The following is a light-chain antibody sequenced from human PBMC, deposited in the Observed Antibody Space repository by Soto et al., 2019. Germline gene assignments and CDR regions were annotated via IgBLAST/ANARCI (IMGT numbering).Light chain of an antibody. J-gene: IGLJ1*01. CDR3: RSYTSSSTRV. V-gene: IGLV2-14*01. CDR1: SSDVGGYNY. Sequence: QSLLTHSASVSGSPGQSITISCTETSSDVGGYNYVSWYQQHPVKAPKLMIYEVSNRPSGVSNRFSGSKSGNTASLTISGLQAEDEADYYCRSYTSSSTRVFGTGIKVTGL. CDR2: EVS.